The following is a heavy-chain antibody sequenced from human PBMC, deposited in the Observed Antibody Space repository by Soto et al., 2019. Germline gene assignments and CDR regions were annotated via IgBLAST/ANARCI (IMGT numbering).Heavy chain of an antibody. CDR3: ARGRYRGSSRADF. CDR2: IIPIFGTP. Sequence: SVKVSCKASGGTFRSYAFSWVRQAPGQGLEWMGGIIPIFGTPHYAQKFQGRLTITADESTSTVYMELSRLRSEDTAVYYCARGRYRGSSRADFWGQGTPVTAPQ. CDR1: GGTFRSYA. J-gene: IGHJ4*02. D-gene: IGHD1-26*01. V-gene: IGHV1-69*13.